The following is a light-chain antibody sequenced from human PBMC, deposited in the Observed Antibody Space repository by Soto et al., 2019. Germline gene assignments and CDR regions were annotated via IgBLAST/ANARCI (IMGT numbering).Light chain of an antibody. Sequence: EIVLTQSPCRLSFSPGEQATLSCRASQSISSTYLTWYHQKPGQAPRLLSYDASRRATGIPDRFSGSGSGTDFSLTISRLEPEDFAVYYCQHYDSARWTFGLGTRWIS. CDR1: QSISSTY. CDR3: QHYDSARWT. CDR2: DAS. V-gene: IGKV3-20*01. J-gene: IGKJ1*01.